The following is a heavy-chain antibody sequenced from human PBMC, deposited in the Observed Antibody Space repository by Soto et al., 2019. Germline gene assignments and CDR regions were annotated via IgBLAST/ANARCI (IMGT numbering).Heavy chain of an antibody. Sequence: HPGGSLRLSCAASGFTFSSYAMSWVRQAPGKGLEWVSAISGSGGSTYYADSVEGRFTISRDNSKNTLYLQMNSLRAEDTAVYYCAKDRSMVYCGASYDPLTDGCGMDVWGQGTTVTVSS. D-gene: IGHD2-21*01. J-gene: IGHJ6*02. CDR3: AKDRSMVYCGASYDPLTDGCGMDV. V-gene: IGHV3-23*01. CDR1: GFTFSSYA. CDR2: ISGSGGST.